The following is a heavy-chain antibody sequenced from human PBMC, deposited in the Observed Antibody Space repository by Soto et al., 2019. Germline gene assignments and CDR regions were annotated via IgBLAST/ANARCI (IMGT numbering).Heavy chain of an antibody. CDR2: INAGNGNT. V-gene: IGHV1-3*01. CDR3: ARESVRQQLAYYFDY. D-gene: IGHD6-13*01. CDR1: GYTFTSYA. Sequence: ASVKVSCKASGYTFTSYAMHWVRQAPGQRLEWMGWINAGNGNTKYSQNFQGRVTINPDTSKNQFSLQLNSVTPEDTAVYYCARESVRQQLAYYFDYWGQGTLVTVSS. J-gene: IGHJ4*02.